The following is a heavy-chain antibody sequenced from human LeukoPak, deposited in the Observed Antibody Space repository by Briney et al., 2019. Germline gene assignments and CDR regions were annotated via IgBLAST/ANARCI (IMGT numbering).Heavy chain of an antibody. D-gene: IGHD1-1*01. J-gene: IGHJ4*02. CDR1: GFTFSAYA. V-gene: IGHV3-64D*09. CDR2: ISNNGGSS. CDR3: VKITSVTGGDC. Sequence: PGGSLRLSCSASGFTFSAYAMYWVRQAPGKGLEYVSGISNNGGSSFYADSVKGRFTISRDNSKNTLYLQMSSLRAEDTAVYYYVKITSVTGGDCWGQGTRLTVSS.